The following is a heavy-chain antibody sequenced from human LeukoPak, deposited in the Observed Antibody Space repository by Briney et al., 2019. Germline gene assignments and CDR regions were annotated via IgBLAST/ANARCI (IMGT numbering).Heavy chain of an antibody. Sequence: PGGSLRLSCAASGITFSAYTMNWVRQAPGKGLEWVSSISGSGSYIFYADSVEGRFTISRDNAKNSLYLQMNSLRAEDTAVYYCASDRSLIASLYYFDNWGQGTLVTVSS. CDR1: GITFSAYT. CDR2: ISGSGSYI. J-gene: IGHJ4*02. V-gene: IGHV3-21*01. D-gene: IGHD3-22*01. CDR3: ASDRSLIASLYYFDN.